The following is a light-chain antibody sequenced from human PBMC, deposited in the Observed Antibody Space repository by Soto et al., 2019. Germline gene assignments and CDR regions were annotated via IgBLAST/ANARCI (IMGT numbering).Light chain of an antibody. CDR3: QTWGTGIQAV. Sequence: QLVLTQSPSASASLGASVKLTCTLSSGHSSYAIAWHQQQPEKGPRYLMKLNSDGSHSKGDGIPDRFSGSSSGAECYLTISSLQSEDEADYYCQTWGTGIQAVFGGGTQLTVL. CDR1: SGHSSYA. J-gene: IGLJ7*01. CDR2: LNSDGSH. V-gene: IGLV4-69*01.